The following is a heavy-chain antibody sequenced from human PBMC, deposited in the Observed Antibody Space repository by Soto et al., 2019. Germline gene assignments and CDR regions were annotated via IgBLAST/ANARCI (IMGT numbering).Heavy chain of an antibody. J-gene: IGHJ6*02. Sequence: SETLSLTCAVSGGSISSSNWWSWVRQPPGKGLEWIGEIYHSGSTNYNPSLKSRVTISVDKSKNQFSLKLSSVTAADTAVYYCARDRSLGIVGAPGYYGMDVWGQGTTVTVSS. V-gene: IGHV4-4*02. CDR3: ARDRSLGIVGAPGYYGMDV. CDR1: GGSISSSNW. CDR2: IYHSGST. D-gene: IGHD1-26*01.